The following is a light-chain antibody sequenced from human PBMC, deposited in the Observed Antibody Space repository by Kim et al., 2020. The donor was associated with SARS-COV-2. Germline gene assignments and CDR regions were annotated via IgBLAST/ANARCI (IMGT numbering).Light chain of an antibody. CDR1: NRGLKD. CDR2: NNR. CDR3: QVWDDPSNHKI. J-gene: IGLJ2*01. Sequence: SYLLTQPPSVSVAPGKTARIPCEGNNRGLKDVHWYQQKPGQAPMLVIYNNRARPSGIPDRFSGSNSGNTATLTVSGVEAGDEADYFCQVWDDPSNHKIFGGGTQLTVL. V-gene: IGLV3-21*04.